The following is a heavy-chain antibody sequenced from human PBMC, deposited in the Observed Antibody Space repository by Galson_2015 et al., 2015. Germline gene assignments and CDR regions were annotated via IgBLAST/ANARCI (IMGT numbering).Heavy chain of an antibody. CDR2: IIPIFGTA. V-gene: IGHV1-69*01. CDR1: GGTFSSYA. J-gene: IGHJ1*01. D-gene: IGHD3-22*01. CDR3: ARANPVARVGDYYDSSGCFQH. Sequence: SGGTFSSYAIRWVRQAPGQGLEWMGGIIPIFGTANYAQKFQGRVTITADESASTAYMELSSLRSEDTAVYYCARANPVARVGDYYDSSGCFQHWGQGTLVTVSS.